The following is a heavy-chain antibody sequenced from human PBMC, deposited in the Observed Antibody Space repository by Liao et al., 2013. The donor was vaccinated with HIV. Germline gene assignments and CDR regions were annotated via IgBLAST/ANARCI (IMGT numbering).Heavy chain of an antibody. Sequence: QLQLQESGPGLVKPSETLSLTCTVSGGSIISGSHYWGWIRQSPGQGLEWIGSTFSSGSSSYNPSLKGRVTISVDTSKNQFFLRLSSVTAADTATYYCARGNTPAAGARWGQGTLVTVSS. D-gene: IGHD6-13*01. V-gene: IGHV4-39*07. CDR1: GGSIISGSHY. CDR2: TFSSGSS. J-gene: IGHJ4*02. CDR3: ARGNTPAAGAR.